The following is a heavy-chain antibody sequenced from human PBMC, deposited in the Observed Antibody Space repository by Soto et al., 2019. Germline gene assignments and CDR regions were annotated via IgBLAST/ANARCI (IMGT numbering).Heavy chain of an antibody. CDR3: ARGGGATMANDF. CDR1: GTSVTSGGFY. V-gene: IGHV4-31*03. D-gene: IGHD3-10*01. CDR2: IYYSGST. Sequence: QVQLQESGPGLVKPSQTLSLTCTVSGTSVTSGGFYWTWIRQRPGKGLEWIGYIYYSGSTYYNSALNSRISMSLATSKNQFSLKLRSVTAADTAVYYCARGGGATMANDFWGLGTLVTVSS. J-gene: IGHJ4*02.